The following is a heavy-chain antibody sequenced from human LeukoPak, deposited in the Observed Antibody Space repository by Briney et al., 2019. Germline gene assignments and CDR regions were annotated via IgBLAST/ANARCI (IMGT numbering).Heavy chain of an antibody. J-gene: IGHJ4*02. Sequence: ASVKVSCKASGYTFTSYYMHWVRQAPGQGLEWMGIINPSGGSTSYAQKFQGRVTMTRDTSTSTVYMELSSLRSEDTAVYYCARSPRPYYYDSGGYYSPFDYWGQGTLVTVSS. CDR2: INPSGGST. D-gene: IGHD3-22*01. V-gene: IGHV1-46*01. CDR1: GYTFTSYY. CDR3: ARSPRPYYYDSGGYYSPFDY.